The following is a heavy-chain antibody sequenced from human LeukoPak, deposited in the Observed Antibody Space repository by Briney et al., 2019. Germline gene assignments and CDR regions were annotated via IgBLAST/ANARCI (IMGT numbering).Heavy chain of an antibody. J-gene: IGHJ4*02. Sequence: GESLKISCQGSGYSFNSYWIAWVRPMPGKSLEWMGIISPGDSDTRYSPSFRGQITISADRSINTAYLRWSSLKASDTAMYYCARAYYCGGGSCKLEYWGQGTLVTVSS. CDR2: ISPGDSDT. CDR3: ARAYYCGGGSCKLEY. D-gene: IGHD2-15*01. CDR1: GYSFNSYW. V-gene: IGHV5-51*01.